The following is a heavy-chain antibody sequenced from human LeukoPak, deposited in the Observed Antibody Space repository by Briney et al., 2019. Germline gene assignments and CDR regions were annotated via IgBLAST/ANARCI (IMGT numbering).Heavy chain of an antibody. CDR2: IRYDGSNK. Sequence: PGGSLRLSCAASGFTFSSYGMHWVRQAPGKGLEWVAFIRYDGSNKYYADSVKGRFTISRDNSKNTLYPQMNSLRAEDTAVYYCAKAPYYYDSSGYYDYFDYWGQGTLVTVSS. D-gene: IGHD3-22*01. J-gene: IGHJ4*02. CDR1: GFTFSSYG. CDR3: AKAPYYYDSSGYYDYFDY. V-gene: IGHV3-30*02.